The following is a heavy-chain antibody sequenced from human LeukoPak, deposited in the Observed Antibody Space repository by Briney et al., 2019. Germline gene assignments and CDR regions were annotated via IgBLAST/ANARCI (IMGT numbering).Heavy chain of an antibody. V-gene: IGHV4-34*01. J-gene: IGHJ5*02. D-gene: IGHD6-13*01. CDR2: INHSGST. CDR3: ASRGRAAALNWFDP. Sequence: SETLSLTCAVYGGSFSGYYWSWIRQPPGKGLEWVGEINHSGSTNYNPSLKSRVTISVDTSKNQFSLKLSSVTAADTAVYYCASRGRAAALNWFDPWGQGTLVTVSS. CDR1: GGSFSGYY.